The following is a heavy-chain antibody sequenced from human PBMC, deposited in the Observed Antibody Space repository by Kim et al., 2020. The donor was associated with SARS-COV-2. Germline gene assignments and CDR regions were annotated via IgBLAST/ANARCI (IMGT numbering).Heavy chain of an antibody. Sequence: SVKVSCKASGGTFSSYSISWVRQAPGQGLEWMGGIIPIFGTANYAQKFQGRVTITADKSTSTAYMELSSLRSEDTAVYYCARVPYYDSRGYYKNRGYYFDYWGQGTLVTVSS. V-gene: IGHV1-69*06. J-gene: IGHJ4*02. D-gene: IGHD3-22*01. CDR2: IIPIFGTA. CDR1: GGTFSSYS. CDR3: ARVPYYDSRGYYKNRGYYFDY.